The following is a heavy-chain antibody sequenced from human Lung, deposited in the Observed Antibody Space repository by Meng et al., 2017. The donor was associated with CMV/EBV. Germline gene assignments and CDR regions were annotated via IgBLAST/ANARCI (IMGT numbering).Heavy chain of an antibody. J-gene: IGHJ3*02. CDR2: IIPIFGTA. D-gene: IGHD3-22*01. CDR1: GGTFSSYA. CDR3: ATRIVAAGGAFDI. V-gene: IGHV1-69*05. Sequence: SXXVSXKASGGTFSSYAISWVRQAPGQGLEWMGGIIPIFGTANYAQKFQGRVTITTDESTRTAYMELSSLRSEDTAVYYCATRIVAAGGAFDIWGQGAMVTVSS.